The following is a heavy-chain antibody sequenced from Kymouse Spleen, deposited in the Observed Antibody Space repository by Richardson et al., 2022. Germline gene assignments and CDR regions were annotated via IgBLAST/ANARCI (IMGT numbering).Heavy chain of an antibody. D-gene: IGHD3-10*01. Sequence: EVQLVESGGGLVQPGRSLRLSCAASGFTFDDYAMHWVRQAPGKGLEWVSGISWNSGSIGYADSVKGRFTISRDNAKNSLYLQMNSLRAEDTALYYCAKEDYYGSGSSYYYGMDVWGQGTTVTVSS. CDR2: ISWNSGSI. J-gene: IGHJ6*02. CDR3: AKEDYYGSGSSYYYGMDV. CDR1: GFTFDDYA. V-gene: IGHV3-9*01.